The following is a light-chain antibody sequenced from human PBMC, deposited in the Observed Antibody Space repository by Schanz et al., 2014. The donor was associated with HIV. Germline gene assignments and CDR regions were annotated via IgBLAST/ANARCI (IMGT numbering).Light chain of an antibody. V-gene: IGLV1-44*01. CDR1: SSNIGSNT. Sequence: QSVLTQPPSASGTPGQRVTISCSGSSSNIGSNTVNWYQQLPGTAPKLLMYSNNQRPSGVPDRFSGSKSGTSASLAISGLQSEDEADYYCAGWDDSLNVWVFGGGTKLTVL. J-gene: IGLJ3*02. CDR3: AGWDDSLNVWV. CDR2: SNN.